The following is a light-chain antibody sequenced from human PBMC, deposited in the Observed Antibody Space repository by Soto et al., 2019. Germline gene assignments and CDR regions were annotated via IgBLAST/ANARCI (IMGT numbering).Light chain of an antibody. CDR3: QQYKGYSGT. V-gene: IGKV1-5*03. CDR1: QTITNK. CDR2: EAS. Sequence: DIQMTQSPSTLSASVGDRVTITCRASQTITNKLAWYQQKPGKAPKLLIYEASTLESGVPSRFSGSGSGTEFTLTISSLQPDDFATYYCQQYKGYSGTFGQGTKLEIK. J-gene: IGKJ2*01.